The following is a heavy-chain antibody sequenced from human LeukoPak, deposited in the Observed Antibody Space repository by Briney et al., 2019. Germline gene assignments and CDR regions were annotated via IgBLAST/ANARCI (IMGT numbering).Heavy chain of an antibody. Sequence: RASVKVSCKASGFTFSTYAMTWVRQAPGKGLEWVSGISGSGGSTYYADSVKGRFTISRDNSKSTLYLQMNNLRAEDTALYYCAKGYWNPGYWGQGTLVTVSS. V-gene: IGHV3-23*01. CDR2: ISGSGGST. CDR3: AKGYWNPGY. CDR1: GFTFSTYA. J-gene: IGHJ4*02. D-gene: IGHD1-1*01.